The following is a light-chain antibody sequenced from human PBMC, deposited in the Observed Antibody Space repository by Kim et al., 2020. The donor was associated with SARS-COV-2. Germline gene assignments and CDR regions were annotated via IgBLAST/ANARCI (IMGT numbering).Light chain of an antibody. CDR2: EVS. V-gene: IGLV2-14*01. CDR3: SSYTSSSTLEV. Sequence: QSALTQPASVSGSPGQSITISCTGASTDIRSYNCVSWYQHHPGKAPRLMIYEVSNRPSGVSNRFSGSRSGDTASLTISGLQAEDEADYYCSSYTSSSTLEVFGGGTQLTVL. CDR1: STDIRSYNC. J-gene: IGLJ2*01.